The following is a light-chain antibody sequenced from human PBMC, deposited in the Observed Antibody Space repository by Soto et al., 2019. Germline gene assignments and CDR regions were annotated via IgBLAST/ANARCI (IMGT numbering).Light chain of an antibody. Sequence: IVLTQSPGTLSLSPGDGATLSCRASQSLNSRSLAWYRQKPGQAPTLLIYGASSMATGIPDRFSGSGSGTDFTLIISRLEPEDFAVYYCQQYGISPFTFGPGTRVDV. V-gene: IGKV3-20*01. CDR2: GAS. CDR3: QQYGISPFT. J-gene: IGKJ3*01. CDR1: QSLNSRS.